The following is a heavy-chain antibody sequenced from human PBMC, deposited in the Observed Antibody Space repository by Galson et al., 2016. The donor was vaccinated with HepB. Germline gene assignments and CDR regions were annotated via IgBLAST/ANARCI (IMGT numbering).Heavy chain of an antibody. CDR2: FIFLYGTP. Sequence: SVKVSCKASGGTFNNYAVTWVRQAPGQGLEYMGQFIFLYGTPKYAPKFQGRVSITADDSSGTAYMEMSSLKSEDTAGYYCARDISSSVGGYWGQGTLVTVSS. CDR3: ARDISSSVGGY. CDR1: GGTFNNYA. V-gene: IGHV1-69*13. J-gene: IGHJ4*02. D-gene: IGHD3-16*01.